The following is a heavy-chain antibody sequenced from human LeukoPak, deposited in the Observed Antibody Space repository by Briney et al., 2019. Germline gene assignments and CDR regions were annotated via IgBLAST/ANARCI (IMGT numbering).Heavy chain of an antibody. J-gene: IGHJ6*02. CDR2: IIPIFGIA. CDR1: GGTFSSYA. V-gene: IGHV1-69*04. CDR3: ARGYSGYDSYYGMDV. Sequence: GASVKVSRKASGGTFSSYAISWVRQAPGQGLEWMGRIIPIFGIANYAQKFQGRVTITADKSTSTAYMELSSLRSEDTAVYYCARGYSGYDSYYGMDVWGQGTTVTVSS. D-gene: IGHD5-12*01.